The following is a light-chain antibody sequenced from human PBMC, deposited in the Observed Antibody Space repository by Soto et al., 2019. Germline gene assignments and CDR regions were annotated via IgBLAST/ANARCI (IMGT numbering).Light chain of an antibody. V-gene: IGKV1-8*01. CDR1: QGISSY. Sequence: ALRMTQSTTSLPASTGVRVNISCRASQGISSYLAWYQKKPGKAPMLLIYAASSLQSGVPSRFSGSGSGTEFTLTISSLQPEDFATYYCLQRNGYPRTFGQGTKVDNK. CDR2: AAS. CDR3: LQRNGYPRT. J-gene: IGKJ1*01.